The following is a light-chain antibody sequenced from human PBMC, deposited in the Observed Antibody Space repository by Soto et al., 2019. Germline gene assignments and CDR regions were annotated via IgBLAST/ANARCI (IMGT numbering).Light chain of an antibody. Sequence: QSALTQPASVSGSPGQSITISCTGTSSDVGTYNYVSWHQQHPGQAPKLMIYEVSHRPSGVSDRFSASKSGNTASLTISGLQAGDEADYYCSSYRSSSTYVFGPGTKVTVL. CDR1: SSDVGTYNY. CDR3: SSYRSSSTYV. J-gene: IGLJ1*01. CDR2: EVS. V-gene: IGLV2-14*01.